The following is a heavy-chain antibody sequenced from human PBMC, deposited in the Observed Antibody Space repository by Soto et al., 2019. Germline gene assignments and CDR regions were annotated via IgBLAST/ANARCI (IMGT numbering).Heavy chain of an antibody. J-gene: IGHJ4*02. D-gene: IGHD3-10*01. Sequence: QVQLVQSGAEVKKPGASVKVSCKASGYTFTSYGISWVRQAPGQGLEGMGWISAYKGNTNYAQKLQGRVTMTTDTSTGTAYMELSSLRSADTAVYYCARDKGDGSGSYYGYWGQGTLVTVSS. CDR1: GYTFTSYG. V-gene: IGHV1-18*01. CDR3: ARDKGDGSGSYYGY. CDR2: ISAYKGNT.